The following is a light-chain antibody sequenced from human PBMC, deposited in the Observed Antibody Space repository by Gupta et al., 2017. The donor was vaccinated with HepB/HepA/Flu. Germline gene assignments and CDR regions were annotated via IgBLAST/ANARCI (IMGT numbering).Light chain of an antibody. V-gene: IGLV2-14*01. CDR3: SSCTTSSTGV. J-gene: IGLJ3*02. Sequence: TISCTGTSSAVGGYHFVSWYPHHPGKDPSLMLYEVSNRPSGVSARFSGSKSGNTACLTISGLQEEDEADYFCSSCTTSSTGVFGRGTKRTVL. CDR2: EVS. CDR1: SSAVGGYHF.